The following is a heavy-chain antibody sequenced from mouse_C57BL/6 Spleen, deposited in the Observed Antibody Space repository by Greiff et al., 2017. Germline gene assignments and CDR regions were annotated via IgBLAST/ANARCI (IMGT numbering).Heavy chain of an antibody. D-gene: IGHD4-1*01. CDR2: IYPGDGDT. CDR3: ARGTGDYAMDY. J-gene: IGHJ4*01. V-gene: IGHV1-82*01. CDR1: GYAFSSSW. Sequence: QLQQSGPELVKPGASVKISCKASGYAFSSSWMNWVKQRPGKGLEWIGRIYPGDGDTNYNGKFKGKATLTADKSSSTAYMQLSSLTSEDSAVYFCARGTGDYAMDYWGQGTSVTVSS.